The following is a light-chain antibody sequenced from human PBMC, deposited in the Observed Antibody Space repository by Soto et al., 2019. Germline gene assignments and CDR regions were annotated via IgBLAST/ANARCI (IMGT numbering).Light chain of an antibody. CDR1: SSNIGAGYD. Sequence: QSVLTQPPSVSGAPGQRVTISCTGSSSNIGAGYDVHWYQQLPGTAPKLLIYGNSNRPSGVPDRFSGSKSGTSASLAITGLRAEDEADYYGQAYDGSLSGVVFGGGTKLTVL. CDR2: GNS. V-gene: IGLV1-40*01. J-gene: IGLJ2*01. CDR3: QAYDGSLSGVV.